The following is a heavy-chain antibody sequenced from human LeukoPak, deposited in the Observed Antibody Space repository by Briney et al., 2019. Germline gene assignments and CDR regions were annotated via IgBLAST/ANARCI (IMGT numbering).Heavy chain of an antibody. CDR3: ARGDTAFSPYYFDY. Sequence: ASVKVSCKASGYTFTSYGISWVRQAPGQGLEWMGWIGAYNGNTNYAQKLQGRVTMTTDTSTSTAYMELRSLRSDDTAVYYCARGDTAFSPYYFDYWGQGTLVTVSS. CDR1: GYTFTSYG. D-gene: IGHD5-18*01. CDR2: IGAYNGNT. J-gene: IGHJ4*02. V-gene: IGHV1-18*01.